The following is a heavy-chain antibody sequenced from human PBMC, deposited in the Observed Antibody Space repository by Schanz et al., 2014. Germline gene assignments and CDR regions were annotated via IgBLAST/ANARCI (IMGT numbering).Heavy chain of an antibody. J-gene: IGHJ5*01. Sequence: QVQLQQWGAGVLKPSETLSLTCGVSGGSISSGGSSWNWIRLPPGKGLEWIGYIYHSGSTYYNPSLKSRVTISVDRSKNQFSLILNSVTAADTAVYYCARSPGDFPGWFDSWGQGTLVTVSS. D-gene: IGHD4-17*01. CDR2: IYHSGST. CDR1: GGSISSGGSS. V-gene: IGHV4-30-2*01. CDR3: ARSPGDFPGWFDS.